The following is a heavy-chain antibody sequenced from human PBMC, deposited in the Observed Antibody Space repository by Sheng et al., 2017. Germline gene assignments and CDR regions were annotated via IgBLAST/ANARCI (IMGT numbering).Heavy chain of an antibody. J-gene: IGHJ4*02. CDR1: GFTFSSYE. D-gene: IGHD1-26*01. V-gene: IGHV3-48*03. Sequence: ESGGGLVQPGGSLRLSCAASGFTFSSYEMNWVRQAPGKGLEWVSYISSSGSTIYYADSVKGRFTISRDNAKNSLYLQMNSLRAEDTAVYYCARDSSIVGAASDYWGQGTLVTVSS. CDR2: ISSSGSTI. CDR3: ARDSSIVGAASDY.